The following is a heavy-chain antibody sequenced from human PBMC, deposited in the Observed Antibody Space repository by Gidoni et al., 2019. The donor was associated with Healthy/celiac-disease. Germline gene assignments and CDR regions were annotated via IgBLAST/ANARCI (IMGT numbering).Heavy chain of an antibody. CDR3: ARDSSGDEGY. CDR2: IYHSGGT. J-gene: IGHJ4*02. Sequence: QVQLQESGPGLVKPSETLTIPCAASGYSISSGDYWGSSRQPPGKGLAWIGSIYHSGGTYYNPSLKRRATISVNTSKNQFSRKLSSVTAADTAVYYCARDSSGDEGYWGQGTLVTVSS. V-gene: IGHV4-38-2*02. D-gene: IGHD5-12*01. CDR1: GYSISSGDY.